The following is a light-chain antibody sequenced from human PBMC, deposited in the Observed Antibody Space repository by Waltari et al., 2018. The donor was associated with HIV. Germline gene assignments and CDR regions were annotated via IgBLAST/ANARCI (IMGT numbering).Light chain of an antibody. J-gene: IGKJ1*01. CDR1: QSLQHSNVHNY. CDR2: LSS. V-gene: IGKV2-28*01. Sequence: DIALLQSPDYLAVSPGESVSISCRSSQSLQHSNVHNYLDWYVQRPGQAPQLLIYLSSRRASGVPDRIAGSGSGRDFILKISRVEAEDVGVYYCMHGQQTPVFGQGTKVEVK. CDR3: MHGQQTPV.